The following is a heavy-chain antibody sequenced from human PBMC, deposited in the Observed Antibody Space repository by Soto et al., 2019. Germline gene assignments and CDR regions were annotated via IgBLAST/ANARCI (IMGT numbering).Heavy chain of an antibody. D-gene: IGHD2-2*01. CDR2: IYYSGST. Sequence: KSSETLSLTCTVSGGSISSGGYYWSWIRQHPGKGLEWIGYIYYSGSTYYNPSLKSRVTISVDTSKNQFSLKLSSVTAADTAVYYCARVLLKAINDFSSTSCYGPNLFVPWGQATLVTVSS. V-gene: IGHV4-31*03. CDR3: ARVLLKAINDFSSTSCYGPNLFVP. CDR1: GGSISSGGYY. J-gene: IGHJ5*02.